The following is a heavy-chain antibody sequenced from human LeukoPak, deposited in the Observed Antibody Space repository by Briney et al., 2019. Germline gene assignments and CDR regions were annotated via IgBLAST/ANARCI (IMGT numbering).Heavy chain of an antibody. J-gene: IGHJ4*02. D-gene: IGHD4-17*01. V-gene: IGHV3-7*01. CDR2: IKQDGSEK. CDR3: ARGGGDGDH. CDR1: GFSFSSYW. Sequence: PGGSMRLSCEASGFSFSSYWMSWVRQAPGKGLEWVANIKQDGSEKYYVDSVKGRFTISRDNTKNSLYLQMNSLRAEDTAVYYCARGGGDGDHWGQGTLVTVSS.